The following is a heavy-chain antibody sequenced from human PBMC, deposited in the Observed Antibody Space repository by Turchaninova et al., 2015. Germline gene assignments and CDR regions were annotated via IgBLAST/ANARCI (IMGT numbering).Heavy chain of an antibody. V-gene: IGHV4-38-2*01. Sequence: QVQLQESGPGLVTPSAALSLPCAVSGYSISSGYYWGWIRQPPGKGVEWIGNIYHSGSTYYNPSLKSRVTISVDTSKDQFSLKLSSVTAADTAVYYCARGLYDSRYFDYWGQGTLVTVSS. CDR2: IYHSGST. CDR3: ARGLYDSRYFDY. D-gene: IGHD3-22*01. CDR1: GYSISSGYY. J-gene: IGHJ4*02.